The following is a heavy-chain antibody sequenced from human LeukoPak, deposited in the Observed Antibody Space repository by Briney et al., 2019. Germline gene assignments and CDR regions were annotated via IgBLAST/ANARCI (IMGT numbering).Heavy chain of an antibody. Sequence: PSETLSLTCAVYGGSFSGYYWSWIRQPPGKGLEWIGEINHSGSTNYNPSLKSRVTISVDTSKNQFSLKLSSVTAADTAVYYCARGPWGGSESYYYYYGMDVWGQGTTVTVSS. CDR2: INHSGST. J-gene: IGHJ6*02. V-gene: IGHV4-34*01. D-gene: IGHD6-25*01. CDR3: ARGPWGGSESYYYYYGMDV. CDR1: GGSFSGYY.